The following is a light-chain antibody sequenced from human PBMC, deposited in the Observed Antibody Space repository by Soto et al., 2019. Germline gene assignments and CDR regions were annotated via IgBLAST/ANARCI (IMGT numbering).Light chain of an antibody. CDR2: DAP. CDR1: QRISAW. Sequence: DTQMTQPPSTLSASVGDRITFTCRPNQRISAWWAWYQQKPGKAPKLLIYDAPTCESGVPSRFSGSGSETEFTLTISSLQPDDFATYYCLQYNSFSPRTFGPGTRVDVK. V-gene: IGKV1-5*01. J-gene: IGKJ3*01. CDR3: LQYNSFSPRT.